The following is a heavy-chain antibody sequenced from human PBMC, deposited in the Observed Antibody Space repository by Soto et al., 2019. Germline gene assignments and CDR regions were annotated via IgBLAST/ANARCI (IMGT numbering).Heavy chain of an antibody. CDR3: ARHPRYCSSTSCLTANWFDP. V-gene: IGHV4-39*01. CDR1: GGSISSSSYY. D-gene: IGHD2-2*01. Sequence: SETLSLTCTVSGGSISSSSYYWGWIRQTPGKGLEWIGSIYYSGSTYYNPSLKSRVTISVDTSKNQFSLKLSSVTAADTAVYYCARHPRYCSSTSCLTANWFDPWGQGTLVTVSS. J-gene: IGHJ5*02. CDR2: IYYSGST.